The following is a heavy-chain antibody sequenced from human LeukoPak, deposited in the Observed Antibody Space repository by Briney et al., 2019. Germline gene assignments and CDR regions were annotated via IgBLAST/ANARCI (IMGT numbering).Heavy chain of an antibody. J-gene: IGHJ3*02. CDR3: ARDSLTIHAFDI. Sequence: SETLSLTCTVSGGSISSYYWSWIRQPPGKGLEWSGYIYYSGSTNYNPSLKSRVTISVDTSKNQFSLKLSSVTAADTAVYYCARDSLTIHAFDIWGQGTMVTVPS. V-gene: IGHV4-59*01. CDR1: GGSISSYY. D-gene: IGHD3-3*01. CDR2: IYYSGST.